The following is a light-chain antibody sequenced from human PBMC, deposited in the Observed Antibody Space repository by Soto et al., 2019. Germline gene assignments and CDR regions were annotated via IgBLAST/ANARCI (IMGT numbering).Light chain of an antibody. Sequence: QSLLHQPASLAGSPGQSITISCTGTSSDVGGYNYVSWYQQHPGKAPKLMIYEVSNRPSGVSNRFSGSKSGNTASLTISGLQAEDEADYYCSSYTSSSSYVFGTGTKVTVL. CDR3: SSYTSSSSYV. CDR2: EVS. J-gene: IGLJ1*01. V-gene: IGLV2-14*01. CDR1: SSDVGGYNY.